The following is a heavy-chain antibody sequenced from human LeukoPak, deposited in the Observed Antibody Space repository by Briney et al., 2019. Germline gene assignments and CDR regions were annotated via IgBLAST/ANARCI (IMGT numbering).Heavy chain of an antibody. J-gene: IGHJ6*02. CDR2: IIPIFGIA. CDR3: ARVTSNLFRPYYYYGMDV. V-gene: IGHV1-69*04. Sequence: GASVKVSCKASGGTFSSYAISWVRQAPGQGLEWMGRIIPIFGIANYAQKFQGRVTITADKSTSTAYMELSSLRSEDTAVYYCARVTSNLFRPYYYYGMDVWGQGTTVTVSS. CDR1: GGTFSSYA. D-gene: IGHD3-10*01.